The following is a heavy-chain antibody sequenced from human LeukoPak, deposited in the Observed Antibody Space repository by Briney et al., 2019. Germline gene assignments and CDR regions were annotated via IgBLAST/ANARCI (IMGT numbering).Heavy chain of an antibody. CDR3: AKRPTGEAKNWFDP. CDR2: ISGSGGNT. Sequence: GGSLRLPCVASGFTFYSYGMSWVRQAPGKGLEWVSGISGSGGNTNYADSVKGRFTISRDNSKNTLYLQMNSLRAEDTAVYYCAKRPTGEAKNWFDPWGQGTLVTVSS. J-gene: IGHJ5*02. D-gene: IGHD7-27*01. V-gene: IGHV3-23*01. CDR1: GFTFYSYG.